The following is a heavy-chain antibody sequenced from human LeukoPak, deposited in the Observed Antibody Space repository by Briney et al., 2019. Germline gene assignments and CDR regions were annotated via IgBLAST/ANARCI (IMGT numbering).Heavy chain of an antibody. CDR3: ARVVYYDSSGYWGYYFDY. V-gene: IGHV3-7*01. CDR2: INKDASEK. Sequence: GGSLRLSCAASGFTFSSNWMSWVRQAPGKGRKGVANINKDASEKYYVDSVEGRFTISRDNAKNSLYLQMNSLRVEDTAVYYCARVVYYDSSGYWGYYFDYWGQGTLVTVSS. CDR1: GFTFSSNW. D-gene: IGHD3-22*01. J-gene: IGHJ4*02.